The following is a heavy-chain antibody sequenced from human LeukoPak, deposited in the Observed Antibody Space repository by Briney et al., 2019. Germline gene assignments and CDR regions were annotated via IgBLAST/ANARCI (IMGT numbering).Heavy chain of an antibody. V-gene: IGHV2-70*11. Sequence: SGPTLVNPPQTLTLTCTFSGFSLSTSGMCVSWIRQPPGKALEWLARIDWDDDKYYSTSLKTRLTISKDTSKNQVVLTMTNMDPVDTATYYCARIPRSRSDAFDIWGQGTMVTVSS. CDR2: IDWDDDK. CDR3: ARIPRSRSDAFDI. CDR1: GFSLSTSGMC. J-gene: IGHJ3*02.